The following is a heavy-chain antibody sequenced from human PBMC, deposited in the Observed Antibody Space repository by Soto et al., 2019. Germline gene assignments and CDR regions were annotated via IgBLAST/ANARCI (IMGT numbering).Heavy chain of an antibody. CDR1: GGSISSYD. CDR3: AKGGRQWLVTSDFNY. V-gene: IGHV4-59*01. Sequence: SETLSLTCTVSGGSISSYDWSWIRQPPGKGLEWIGYIYYSGSTNYNPSLKGRFTISRDSSKNTVSLEMTSLRAEDTAVYYCAKGGRQWLVTSDFNYWGQGALVTVSS. J-gene: IGHJ4*02. CDR2: IYYSGST. D-gene: IGHD6-19*01.